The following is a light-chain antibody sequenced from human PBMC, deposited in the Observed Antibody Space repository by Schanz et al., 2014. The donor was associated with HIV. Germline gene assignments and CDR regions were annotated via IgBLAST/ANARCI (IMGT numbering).Light chain of an antibody. CDR2: QAS. V-gene: IGKV1-5*03. CDR3: LQYNDDVYT. J-gene: IGKJ2*01. CDR1: QSVGSW. Sequence: DIQMTQPPSTLSAFVGDTVTIACRASQSVGSWLAWYQQKPGAAPKLLIYQASTLESGVPPRFSGSGSGTEFTLTISSLQPGDFATYYCLQYNDDVYTFGQGTKLEIK.